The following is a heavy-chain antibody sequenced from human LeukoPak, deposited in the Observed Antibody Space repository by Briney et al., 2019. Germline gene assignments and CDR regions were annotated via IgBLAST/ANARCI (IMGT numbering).Heavy chain of an antibody. CDR3: ARSVLPQLEEYYFDY. CDR2: VYHSGTT. Sequence: SETLSLTCTVSGGSVTRHFWSWIRQPPGKGLEWIGFVYHSGTTNYNPSLESRVTISMDTSKNQFSLTLTSVTAADTAVYYCARSVLPQLEEYYFDYWGQGALITVSS. J-gene: IGHJ4*02. D-gene: IGHD6-6*01. V-gene: IGHV4-59*02. CDR1: GGSVTRHF.